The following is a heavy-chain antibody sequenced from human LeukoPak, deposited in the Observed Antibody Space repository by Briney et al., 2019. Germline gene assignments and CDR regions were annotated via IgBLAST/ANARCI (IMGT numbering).Heavy chain of an antibody. CDR3: ARGWFFGVVILSWFDP. CDR2: MIPILGTA. J-gene: IGHJ5*02. D-gene: IGHD3-3*01. V-gene: IGHV1-69*05. Sequence: ASVKVSCKASGGTFSSYAISWVRQAPGQGLEWRGGMIPILGTANYAQKFRGGVTITTDESTSTAYMELSSLRSEDTAVYYRARGWFFGVVILSWFDPWGQGTLVTVSS. CDR1: GGTFSSYA.